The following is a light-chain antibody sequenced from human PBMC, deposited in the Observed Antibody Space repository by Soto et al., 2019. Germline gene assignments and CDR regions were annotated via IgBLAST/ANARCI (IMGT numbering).Light chain of an antibody. V-gene: IGLV2-14*01. CDR2: DVS. Sequence: QSALTQPASVSGSPGQSITISCTGTSSDVGAYNYVSWYQQHPGKAPKLMIYDVSNRPSGISDRFSVSKSGNTASLTISNLQADDEADYYCSSYTNSGTYVFGTGTKLPS. CDR1: SSDVGAYNY. CDR3: SSYTNSGTYV. J-gene: IGLJ1*01.